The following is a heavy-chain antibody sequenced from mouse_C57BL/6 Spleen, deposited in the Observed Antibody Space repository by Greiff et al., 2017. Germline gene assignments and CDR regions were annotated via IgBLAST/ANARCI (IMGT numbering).Heavy chain of an antibody. CDR3: ARSIGDAMDY. J-gene: IGHJ4*01. D-gene: IGHD3-1*01. CDR2: IDPSDSYT. V-gene: IGHV1-50*01. CDR1: GYTFTSYW. Sequence: QVQLQQPGAELVKPGASVKLSCKASGYTFTSYWMQWVKQRPGQGLEWIGEIDPSDSYTNYNQKFKGKATLTVATSSSTAYMQLSSLTSEDSAVYYCARSIGDAMDYWGQGTSVTVSS.